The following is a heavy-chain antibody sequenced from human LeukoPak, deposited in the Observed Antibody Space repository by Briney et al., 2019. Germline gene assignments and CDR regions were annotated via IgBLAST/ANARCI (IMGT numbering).Heavy chain of an antibody. J-gene: IGHJ6*02. CDR2: IYTSGST. CDR3: ARKSPYYGMDV. Sequence: SETLSLTRTVSGGSISSYCWSWIRQSAGKGLEWIGRIYTSGSTNYNPSLKSRVTMSVDTSKNQFSLKLSSVTAADTAVYYCARKSPYYGMDVWGQGTTVTVSS. CDR1: GGSISSYC. V-gene: IGHV4-4*07.